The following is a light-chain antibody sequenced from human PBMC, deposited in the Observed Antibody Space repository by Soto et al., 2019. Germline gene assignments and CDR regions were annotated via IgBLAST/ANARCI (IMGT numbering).Light chain of an antibody. V-gene: IGKV3-20*01. CDR1: ESVSTSY. Sequence: EIVLTQSPGTLSLSPGERATLSCRASESVSTSYLAWYQQKPGQAPRLLIYGASGRATGIPDRFSVSASETDFTLTISRLEPEDCAVYYCKRYGTSALFGPGTKVDIK. CDR2: GAS. J-gene: IGKJ3*01. CDR3: KRYGTSAL.